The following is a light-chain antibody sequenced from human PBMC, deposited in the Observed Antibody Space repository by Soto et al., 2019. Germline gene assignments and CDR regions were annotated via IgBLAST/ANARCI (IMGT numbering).Light chain of an antibody. Sequence: DIVMTQSPDSLAESLGERATINYKSSQSVLYSSNNKNYLAWYQQKPGQPPKLLIYWASTRESGVPDRFSGSGSGTDFTLTISSLQAEDVAVYYCQQYYSTPPYTFGQGTKLEIK. V-gene: IGKV4-1*01. CDR2: WAS. J-gene: IGKJ2*01. CDR3: QQYYSTPPYT. CDR1: QSVLYSSNNKNY.